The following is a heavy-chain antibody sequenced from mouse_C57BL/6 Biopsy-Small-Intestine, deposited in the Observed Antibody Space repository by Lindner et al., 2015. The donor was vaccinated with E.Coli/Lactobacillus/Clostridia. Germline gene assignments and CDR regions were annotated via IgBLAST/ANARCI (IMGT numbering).Heavy chain of an antibody. CDR2: ILPGSGST. J-gene: IGHJ4*01. V-gene: IGHV1-9*01. CDR1: DYTFTGYW. CDR3: ARRFYTMDS. Sequence: VQLQESGAEVKRPGASVKFSCKATDYTFTGYWIEWIKQRPGHGLEWTGEILPGSGSTKYNEEFRGKATFTADTSSNTAYMQLSSLTTEDSAIYYCARRFYTMDSWGQGTSVTVSS.